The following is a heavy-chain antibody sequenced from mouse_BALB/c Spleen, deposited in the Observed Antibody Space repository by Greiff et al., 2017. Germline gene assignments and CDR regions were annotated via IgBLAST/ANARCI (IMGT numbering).Heavy chain of an antibody. V-gene: IGHV3-2*02. D-gene: IGHD4-1*01. CDR2: ISYSGST. CDR1: GYSITSDYA. Sequence: EVKVEESGPGLVKPSQSLSLTCTVTGYSITSDYAWNWIRQFPGNKLEWMGYISYSGSTSYNPSLKSRISITRDTSKNQFFLQLNSVTTEDTATYYCARSGTGVDYWGQGTTLTVSS. J-gene: IGHJ2*01. CDR3: ARSGTGVDY.